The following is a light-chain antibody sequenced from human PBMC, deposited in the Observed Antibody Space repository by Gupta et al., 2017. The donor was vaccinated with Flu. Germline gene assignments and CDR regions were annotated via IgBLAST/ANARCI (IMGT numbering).Light chain of an antibody. Sequence: GTLSLSPGERASLSCRASQSVSSTYLGWYQQKPGQAPRLLIYGASSRAPGIPDRFSGSGSGTDFTLTISRLEPEDFAVYYCQQYGSSPRTFGQGTKVEI. CDR3: QQYGSSPRT. CDR2: GAS. J-gene: IGKJ1*01. V-gene: IGKV3-20*01. CDR1: QSVSSTY.